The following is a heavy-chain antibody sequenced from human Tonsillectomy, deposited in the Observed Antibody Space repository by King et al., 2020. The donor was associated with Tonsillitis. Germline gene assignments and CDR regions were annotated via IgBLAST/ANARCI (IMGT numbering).Heavy chain of an antibody. Sequence: LQLVQSGAEVKKPGSSVKVSCKASRGTFSRYAINWVRQAPGQGLEWMGGIIPFFGTANYAQKFQGRVTITADESTSTAYMELSSLRSEDTAVYYCARDPLYCSSASCYKGDYYYYYMDVWGKGTTVTVSS. CDR2: IIPFFGTA. V-gene: IGHV1-69*01. D-gene: IGHD2-2*02. CDR3: ARDPLYCSSASCYKGDYYYYYMDV. J-gene: IGHJ6*03. CDR1: RGTFSRYA.